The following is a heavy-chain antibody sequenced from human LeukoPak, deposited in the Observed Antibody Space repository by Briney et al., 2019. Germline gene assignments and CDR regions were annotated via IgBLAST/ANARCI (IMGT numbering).Heavy chain of an antibody. J-gene: IGHJ6*03. CDR1: GGTFSSYA. CDR2: IIPIFGTA. CDR3: ARLQWELLRYYYYYMDV. D-gene: IGHD1-26*01. Sequence: ASVKVSCKASGGTFSSYAISWVRQAPGQGLEWMGGIIPIFGTANYAQKFQGRVTITTDESTSTAYMELSSLRSEDTAVYYCARLQWELLRYYYYYMDVWGKGTTVTVSS. V-gene: IGHV1-69*05.